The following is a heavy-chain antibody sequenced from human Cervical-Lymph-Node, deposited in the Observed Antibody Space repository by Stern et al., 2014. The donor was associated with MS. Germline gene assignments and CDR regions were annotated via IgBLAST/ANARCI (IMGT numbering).Heavy chain of an antibody. V-gene: IGHV4-61*01. Sequence: QLHLQESGPGLVKPSETLSLTCTVSCGSVSSGRYYWSWIRQPPGKGLEWIGYIYYSGSTNYNPSLKSRVTISVDTSKNQFSLKLSSVTAADTAVYYCARSMTTVSPFDYWGQGTLVTVSS. CDR1: CGSVSSGRYY. CDR2: IYYSGST. J-gene: IGHJ4*02. D-gene: IGHD4-17*01. CDR3: ARSMTTVSPFDY.